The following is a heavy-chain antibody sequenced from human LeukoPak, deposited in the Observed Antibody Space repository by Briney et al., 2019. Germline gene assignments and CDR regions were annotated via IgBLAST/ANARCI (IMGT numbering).Heavy chain of an antibody. CDR2: IYYSGST. J-gene: IGHJ6*03. CDR3: ARRAAWGGYLVVRQGYYMDV. CDR1: GGSISSSSYY. Sequence: SETLSLTCTVSGGSISSSSYYWGWLRQPPGKGLEWVGSIYYSGSTYYNPSLKSRVTISVDTSKNQFSLKLSSVTAADTAVYYCARRAAWGGYLVVRQGYYMDVWGRGTTVTISS. D-gene: IGHD5-12*01. V-gene: IGHV4-39*01.